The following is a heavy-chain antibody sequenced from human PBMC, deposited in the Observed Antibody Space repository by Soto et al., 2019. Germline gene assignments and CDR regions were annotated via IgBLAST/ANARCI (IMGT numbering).Heavy chain of an antibody. CDR1: GGTFSSYA. J-gene: IGHJ4*02. V-gene: IGHV1-69*01. CDR2: IIPIFGTA. Sequence: QVQLVPSGAEVKKPGSSVKVSCTASGGTFSSYAISWVRQAPGQGPEWRGAIIPIFGTANYAQKLQGRVTITADESTSTDYMELSSLRSEDTAVYYCAREYSSGNFDYWGQGTLVTVSS. CDR3: AREYSSGNFDY. D-gene: IGHD6-19*01.